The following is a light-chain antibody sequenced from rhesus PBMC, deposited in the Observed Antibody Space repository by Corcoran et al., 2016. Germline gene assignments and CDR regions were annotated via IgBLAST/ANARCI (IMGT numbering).Light chain of an antibody. CDR2: KAS. CDR1: QGISNW. J-gene: IGKJ2*01. Sequence: DIQMTQSPSSLSASVGDRVTITCRASQGISNWLAWYQQKPGKAPKLLIYKASTLQSGVPSRFRGSGSGTELHLTISSLQPEDFATYFCQQHNSPPFSFGQVTKVEIK. CDR3: QQHNSPPFS. V-gene: IGKV1-21*01.